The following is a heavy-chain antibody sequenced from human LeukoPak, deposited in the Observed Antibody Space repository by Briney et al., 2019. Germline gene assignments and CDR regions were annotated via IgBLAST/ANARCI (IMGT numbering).Heavy chain of an antibody. CDR1: GGSFSGYY. CDR2: INHSGST. J-gene: IGHJ5*02. V-gene: IGHV4-34*01. Sequence: SETLSLTCAVYGGSFSGYYWSWIRQPPGKGLEWIGEINHSGSTNYNPSLKSRVTISVDTSKNQFSLKLSSETAADTAVYYCARSGWSWSNWSDPWGQGTLVTVSS. D-gene: IGHD6-19*01. CDR3: ARSGWSWSNWSDP.